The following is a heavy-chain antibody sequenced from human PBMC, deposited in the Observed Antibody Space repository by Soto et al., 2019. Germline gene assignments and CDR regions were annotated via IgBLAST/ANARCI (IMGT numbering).Heavy chain of an antibody. CDR1: GGSISSGGYY. Sequence: SETLSLTCTVSGGSISSGGYYWSWIRQHPGKGLEWIGYIYYSGSTYYNPSLKSRVTISVDTSKNQFSLKLSSVTAADTAVYYCARERAGRYGYYYYYGMDVWGQGTTVTVSS. V-gene: IGHV4-31*03. D-gene: IGHD3-9*01. J-gene: IGHJ6*02. CDR3: ARERAGRYGYYYYYGMDV. CDR2: IYYSGST.